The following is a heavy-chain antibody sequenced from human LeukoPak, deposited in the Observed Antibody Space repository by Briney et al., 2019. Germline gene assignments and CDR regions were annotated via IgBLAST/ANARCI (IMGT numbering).Heavy chain of an antibody. CDR3: ARCFVWDIVVVTGGTDAFDI. CDR1: GGSISSSSYY. D-gene: IGHD2-21*02. J-gene: IGHJ3*02. V-gene: IGHV4-39*07. Sequence: SETLSLTCTVSGGSISSSSYYWGWIRQPPGKGLEWIGSIYYSGSTNYNPSLKSRVTISVDTSKNQFSLKLSSVTAADTAMYYCARCFVWDIVVVTGGTDAFDIWGQGTMVTVSS. CDR2: IYYSGST.